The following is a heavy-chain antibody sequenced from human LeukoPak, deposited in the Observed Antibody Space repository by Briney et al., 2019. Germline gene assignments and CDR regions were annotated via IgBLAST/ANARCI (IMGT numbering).Heavy chain of an antibody. V-gene: IGHV4-38-2*02. D-gene: IGHD3-3*01. CDR1: GYSISSGYY. Sequence: SETLSLTCTVSGYSISSGYYWGWIRQPPGKGLEWIGSIYHSGSTYYNPSLKSRVTISVDTSKNQFSLKLSSVTAADTAVYYCARVFWSGYYFGYWGQGTLVTVSS. CDR3: ARVFWSGYYFGY. CDR2: IYHSGST. J-gene: IGHJ4*02.